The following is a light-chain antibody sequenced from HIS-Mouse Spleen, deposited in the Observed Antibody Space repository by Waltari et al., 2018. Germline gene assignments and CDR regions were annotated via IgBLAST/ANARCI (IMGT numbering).Light chain of an antibody. V-gene: IGLV3-25*03. J-gene: IGLJ1*01. CDR2: KDS. CDR1: ALPKQY. CDR3: QSADSSGTYPV. Sequence: SYELTQPPSVSVSPGQTARITCPGDALPKQYAYWYQQKPGQAPVLVIYKDSERPSGITERFSGSSSGTTVTLTISGVQAEDEADYYCQSADSSGTYPVFGTGTKVTVL.